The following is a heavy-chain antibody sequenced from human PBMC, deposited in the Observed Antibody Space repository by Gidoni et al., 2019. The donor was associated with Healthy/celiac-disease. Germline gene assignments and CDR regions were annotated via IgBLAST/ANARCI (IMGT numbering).Heavy chain of an antibody. J-gene: IGHJ4*02. D-gene: IGHD6-6*01. CDR3: AKGPSIAARSFDY. V-gene: IGHV3-9*01. Sequence: EVQLVESGGGLVQPGRSLRLSCAASGFTFDDYAMHWVRQAPGKGLEWVSGISWNSGSICYADSVKGRFTISRDNAKNSLYLQMNSLRAEDTALYYCAKGPSIAARSFDYWGQGTLVTVSS. CDR2: ISWNSGSI. CDR1: GFTFDDYA.